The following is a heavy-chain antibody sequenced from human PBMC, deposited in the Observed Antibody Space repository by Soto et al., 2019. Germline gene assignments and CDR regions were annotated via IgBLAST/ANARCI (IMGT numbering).Heavy chain of an antibody. Sequence: EVQLVESGGGLVQPGGSLRLSCAASGFTFSDYWMRWVRQAPGKGLEWVANIKQDESAKNYVDSVKGRFTISRDNAKSSLYLQMNSLRVEDTAVYYCTRNQVKADYWGQGTLVTVSS. CDR3: TRNQVKADY. CDR1: GFTFSDYW. D-gene: IGHD3-22*01. CDR2: IKQDESAK. V-gene: IGHV3-7*01. J-gene: IGHJ4*02.